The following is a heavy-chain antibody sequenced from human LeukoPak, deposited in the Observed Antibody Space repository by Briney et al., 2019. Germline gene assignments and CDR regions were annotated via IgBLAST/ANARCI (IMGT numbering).Heavy chain of an antibody. V-gene: IGHV4-39*07. CDR3: ARVGYSGYDDRGSFDY. Sequence: SFTSYWIGWIRQPPGKGLEWIGSIYYSGSTYYNPSLKSRVTISVDTSKNQFSLKLSSVTAADTAVYYCARVGYSGYDDRGSFDYWGQGTLVTVSS. CDR1: SFTSYW. D-gene: IGHD5-12*01. CDR2: IYYSGST. J-gene: IGHJ4*02.